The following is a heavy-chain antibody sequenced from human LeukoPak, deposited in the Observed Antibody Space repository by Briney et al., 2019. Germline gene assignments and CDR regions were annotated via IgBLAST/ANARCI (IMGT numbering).Heavy chain of an antibody. J-gene: IGHJ3*02. D-gene: IGHD2-2*02. CDR2: ISSSSSTI. CDR3: ARHCSSTSCYTLGAFDI. Sequence: PGGSLRLSCAASGFTFSSYSMNWVRQAPGKGLEWVSYISSSSSTIYYADSVKGRFTISRDNAKNSLYLQMNSLRDEDTAVYYCARHCSSTSCYTLGAFDIWGQGTMVTVSS. V-gene: IGHV3-48*02. CDR1: GFTFSSYS.